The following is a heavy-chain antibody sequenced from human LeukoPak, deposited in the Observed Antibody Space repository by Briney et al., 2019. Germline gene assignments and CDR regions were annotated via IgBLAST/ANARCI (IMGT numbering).Heavy chain of an antibody. Sequence: GGSLRLSCAASGFTFSSYGMHWVRQAPGKGLEWVAVISYDGSNKYYADSVKGRFTISRGNSKNTLYLQMNSLRAEDTAVYYCAIASGYSYGSGAFDIWGQGTMVTVSS. D-gene: IGHD5-18*01. CDR3: AIASGYSYGSGAFDI. CDR1: GFTFSSYG. J-gene: IGHJ3*02. CDR2: ISYDGSNK. V-gene: IGHV3-30*03.